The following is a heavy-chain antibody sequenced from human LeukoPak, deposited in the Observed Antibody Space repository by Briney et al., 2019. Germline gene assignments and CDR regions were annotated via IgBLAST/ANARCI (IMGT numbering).Heavy chain of an antibody. V-gene: IGHV1-2*02. D-gene: IGHD4-17*01. Sequence: ASVKVSCKASGYTFTGYYMHWVRQAPGQGLEWMGWINPNSGGTNYAQKFQGRVTMTRDTSISTAYLQWSSLKASDTAMYYCARHKGDDYGDYGVGWYFDLWGRGTLVTVSS. CDR1: GYTFTGYY. CDR3: ARHKGDDYGDYGVGWYFDL. J-gene: IGHJ2*01. CDR2: INPNSGGT.